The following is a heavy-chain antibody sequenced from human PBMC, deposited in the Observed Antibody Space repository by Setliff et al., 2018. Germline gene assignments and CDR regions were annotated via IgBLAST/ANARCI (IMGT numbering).Heavy chain of an antibody. Sequence: PGESLKISCAASGFTFSGSEIHWVRQASGKGLEWVGRIRSKADKYATDYGASAKGRFIISRDDSKKTAYLQMSSLRAEDTAMYYCARRGVGMGMDVWGKGTTVTVSS. CDR1: GFTFSGSE. CDR2: IRSKADKYAT. CDR3: ARRGVGMGMDV. D-gene: IGHD2-2*01. V-gene: IGHV3-73*01. J-gene: IGHJ6*03.